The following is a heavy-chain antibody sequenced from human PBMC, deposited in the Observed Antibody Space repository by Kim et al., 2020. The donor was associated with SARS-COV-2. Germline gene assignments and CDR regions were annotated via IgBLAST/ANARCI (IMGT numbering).Heavy chain of an antibody. CDR3: ARGPVQYDFWSGYYSWGTYYMDV. V-gene: IGHV4-34*01. D-gene: IGHD3-3*01. Sequence: SETLSLTCAVYGGSFSGYYWSWIRQPPGKGLEWIGEINHSGSTNYNPSLKSRVTISVDTSQNQFSLKLSSVTAADTAVYYCARGPVQYDFWSGYYSWGTYYMDVWGKGTTVTVSS. J-gene: IGHJ6*03. CDR1: GGSFSGYY. CDR2: INHSGST.